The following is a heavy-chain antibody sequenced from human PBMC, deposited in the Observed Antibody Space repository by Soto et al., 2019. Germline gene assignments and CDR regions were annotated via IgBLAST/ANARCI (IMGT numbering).Heavy chain of an antibody. Sequence: PGGSLRLSCAASGFTFSSYAMSWVRQAPGKGLEWVSAISGSGGSTYYADSVKGRFTISRDNSKNTLYLQMNSLRAEDTAVYCCAKDRHTYYYDSSGPEGYWGQGTLVTVSS. D-gene: IGHD3-22*01. V-gene: IGHV3-23*01. CDR3: AKDRHTYYYDSSGPEGY. CDR2: ISGSGGST. CDR1: GFTFSSYA. J-gene: IGHJ4*02.